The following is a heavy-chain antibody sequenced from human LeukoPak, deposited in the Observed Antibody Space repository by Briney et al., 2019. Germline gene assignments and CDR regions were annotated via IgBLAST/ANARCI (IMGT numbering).Heavy chain of an antibody. CDR3: ARDSSFYGSGINWFDP. CDR1: GGSISSSSYY. CDR2: IYYSGST. D-gene: IGHD3-10*01. Sequence: SETLSLTCTVSGGSISSSSYYWGWIRQPPGKGLEWIGSIYYSGSTYYNPSLKSRVTISVDTSKNQFSLKLSSVTAADTAVYYCARDSSFYGSGINWFDPWGQGTLVTVSS. J-gene: IGHJ5*02. V-gene: IGHV4-39*07.